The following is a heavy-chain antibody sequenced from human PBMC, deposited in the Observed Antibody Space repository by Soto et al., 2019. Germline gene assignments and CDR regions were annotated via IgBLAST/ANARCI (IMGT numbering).Heavy chain of an antibody. Sequence: ASVKVSCKVSGYTLTELSMHWVRQAPGKGLEWMGGFDPEDGETIYAQKFQGRVTMTEETSTDTAYMELSRLRSEDTAVYYCAKRGFGEYYYYYGMDVWGQGTTVTVS. CDR1: GYTLTELS. J-gene: IGHJ6*02. V-gene: IGHV1-24*01. D-gene: IGHD3-10*01. CDR2: FDPEDGET. CDR3: AKRGFGEYYYYYGMDV.